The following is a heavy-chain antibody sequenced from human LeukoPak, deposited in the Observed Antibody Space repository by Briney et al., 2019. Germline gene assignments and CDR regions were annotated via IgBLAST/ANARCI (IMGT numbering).Heavy chain of an antibody. CDR3: ATSGYSYGLTYPFDY. D-gene: IGHD5-18*01. CDR2: IWYDGSNK. CDR1: GFTFSNYA. Sequence: GGSLRLSCAASGFTFSNYAMHWVRQAPGKGLEWVAVIWYDGSNKYYADSVKGRFTISRDNSKNTLYLQMNSLRAEDTAVYYCATSGYSYGLTYPFDYWGQGTLVTVSS. J-gene: IGHJ4*02. V-gene: IGHV3-33*01.